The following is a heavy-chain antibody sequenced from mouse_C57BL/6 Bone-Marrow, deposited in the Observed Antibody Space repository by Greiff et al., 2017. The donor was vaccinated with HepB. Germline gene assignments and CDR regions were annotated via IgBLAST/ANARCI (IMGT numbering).Heavy chain of an antibody. CDR1: GYSITSCYA. CDR2: ISYSGST. J-gene: IGHJ1*03. V-gene: IGHV3-1*01. D-gene: IGHD1-1*01. CDR3: ARGYDGSSHWYFEV. Sequence: DVKLQESGPGMVKPSQSLSLTCTVTGYSITSCYAWHWIRHFPGNKLEWMGYISYSGSTNYTPSLKSQISITHDTSKNHFFLKLNSVTTEDTATYYCARGYDGSSHWYFEVWGTGTTVTVSS.